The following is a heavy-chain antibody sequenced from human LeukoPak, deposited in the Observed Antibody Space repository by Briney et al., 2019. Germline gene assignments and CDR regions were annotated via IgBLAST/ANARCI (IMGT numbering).Heavy chain of an antibody. Sequence: GRSLRLSCAASGFTFSSYSMNWVRQAPGKGLEWVSSISSSSSYIYYADSVKGRFTISRDNAKNSLYLQMNSLRAEDTAVYYCARDLLRTRGVVPAAMPYYYYYGMDVWGQGTTVTVSS. J-gene: IGHJ6*02. CDR1: GFTFSSYS. D-gene: IGHD2-2*01. CDR2: ISSSSSYI. V-gene: IGHV3-21*01. CDR3: ARDLLRTRGVVPAAMPYYYYYGMDV.